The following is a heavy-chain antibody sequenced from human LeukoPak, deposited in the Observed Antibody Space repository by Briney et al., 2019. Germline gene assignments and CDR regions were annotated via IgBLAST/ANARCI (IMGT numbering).Heavy chain of an antibody. D-gene: IGHD1-26*01. Sequence: ASETLSLTCTVSGGSISSYYWSWIRQPPGKGLEWIGYIYYSGSTNYNPSLKSRVTISVDTSKNQFSLKLSSVTAADTAVYYCARVVWAKGFDYWGQGTLVTVSS. CDR3: ARVVWAKGFDY. CDR1: GGSISSYY. V-gene: IGHV4-59*01. CDR2: IYYSGST. J-gene: IGHJ4*02.